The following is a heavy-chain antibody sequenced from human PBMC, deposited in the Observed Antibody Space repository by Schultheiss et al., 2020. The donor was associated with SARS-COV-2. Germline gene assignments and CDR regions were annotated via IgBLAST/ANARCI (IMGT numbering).Heavy chain of an antibody. CDR1: GGSFSGYY. CDR3: ARDRGIAARPWGWFDP. Sequence: ETLSLTCAVYGGSFSGYYWSWIRQPPGKGLEWIGEINHSGSTNYNPSLKSRVTISVDTSKNQFSLKLSSVTAADTAVYYCARDRGIAARPWGWFDPWGQGTLVTVSS. D-gene: IGHD6-6*01. CDR2: INHSGST. V-gene: IGHV4-34*01. J-gene: IGHJ5*02.